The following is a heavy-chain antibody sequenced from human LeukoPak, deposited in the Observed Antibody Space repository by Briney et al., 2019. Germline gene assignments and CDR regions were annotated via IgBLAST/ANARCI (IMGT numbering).Heavy chain of an antibody. CDR3: ARAYTVTTSSAVGY. CDR1: GFTFSSYE. D-gene: IGHD4-17*01. J-gene: IGHJ4*02. CDR2: ISSSGSTI. Sequence: GGSLRLSXAASGFTFSSYEMNWVRQAPGKGLEWVSYISSSGSTIYYADSVKGRSTISRDNAKNSLYLQMNSLRAEDTAVYYCARAYTVTTSSAVGYWGQGTLVTVSS. V-gene: IGHV3-48*03.